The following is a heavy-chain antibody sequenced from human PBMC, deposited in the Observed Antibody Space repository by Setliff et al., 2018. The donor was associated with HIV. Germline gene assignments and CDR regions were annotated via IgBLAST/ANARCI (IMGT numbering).Heavy chain of an antibody. V-gene: IGHV4-31*03. CDR1: GGSISTGGFY. J-gene: IGHJ4*02. CDR3: ARTMLRGVLALDS. D-gene: IGHD3-10*01. Sequence: PSETLSLTCTVSGGSISTGGFYWTWIRHHPGKGLEWLGYIYYSGTTYYNPSLKSRLSFSLDTSKMQFSLKLGSVTAADTAVYYCARTMLRGVLALDSWGQGTLFTVSS. CDR2: IYYSGTT.